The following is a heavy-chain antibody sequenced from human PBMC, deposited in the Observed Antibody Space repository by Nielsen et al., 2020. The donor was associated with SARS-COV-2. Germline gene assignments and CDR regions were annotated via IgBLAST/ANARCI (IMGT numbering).Heavy chain of an antibody. CDR3: ATPITVDYFDY. CDR2: INLSAGST. Sequence: EKASCKASGDTFPIDNSHWLRQAPGQGLEWIGIINLSAGSTDSAQTFKGRVTMTRDTSASTVYLALTSLKSEDTAVYYCATPITVDYFDYWGQGTLVTVSS. J-gene: IGHJ4*02. V-gene: IGHV1-46*01. CDR1: GDTFPIDN.